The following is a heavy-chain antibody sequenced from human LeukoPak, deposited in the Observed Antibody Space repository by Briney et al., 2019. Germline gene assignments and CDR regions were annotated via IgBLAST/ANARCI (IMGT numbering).Heavy chain of an antibody. Sequence: AGGSLRLSCAASGFIFNSYSMNWVRQAPGKGLEWVSSISSSNTYIYYADSVKGRFTISRDNSKNTLYLQMNSLRAEDTAVYYCAKTYYYSNMDVWGKGTTVTVSS. V-gene: IGHV3-21*01. CDR3: AKTYYYSNMDV. J-gene: IGHJ6*03. CDR2: ISSSNTYI. CDR1: GFIFNSYS.